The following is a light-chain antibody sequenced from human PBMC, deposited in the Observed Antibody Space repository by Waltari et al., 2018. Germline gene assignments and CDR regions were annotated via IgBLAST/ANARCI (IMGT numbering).Light chain of an antibody. CDR2: DPS. CDR1: QSVSYY. V-gene: IGKV3-11*02. J-gene: IGKJ4*01. CDR3: QQRRNWPLA. Sequence: EIVLTQSPATLSLSPGERATLSCRASQSVSYYFAWYQQRPGQAPRLLIYDPSHRATGITDRFSGSGSERDFTLTLSRLEPEDFAGYSCQQRRNWPLAFGGGTKVEIK.